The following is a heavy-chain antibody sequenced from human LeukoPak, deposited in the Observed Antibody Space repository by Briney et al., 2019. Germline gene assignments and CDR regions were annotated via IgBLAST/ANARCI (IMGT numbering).Heavy chain of an antibody. V-gene: IGHV1-69*04. CDR1: GGTFSSYA. J-gene: IGHJ4*02. CDR2: IIPILGIA. CDR3: ARVWWELPLYYFDY. Sequence: ASVKVSCKASGGTFSSYAISWVRQAPGQGLEWMGRIIPILGIANYAQKFQGRVTITADKSTSTAYMELSSLRSEDTAVYYCARVWWELPLYYFDYWGQGTLVTVSS. D-gene: IGHD1-26*01.